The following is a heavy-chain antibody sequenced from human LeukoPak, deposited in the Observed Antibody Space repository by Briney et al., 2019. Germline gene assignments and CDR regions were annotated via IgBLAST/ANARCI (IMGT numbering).Heavy chain of an antibody. CDR1: GFTFSRSG. J-gene: IGHJ4*02. CDR3: ARDLGGAPFDY. D-gene: IGHD1-26*01. V-gene: IGHV3-33*01. Sequence: PGRSLRLSCAASGFTFSRSGMHWVRQAPGKGLEWVAVIWADGSKKLYADAVQGRFTISRDNSKNTLYLEMNSLRDEDTAVYYCARDLGGAPFDYWGQGTLVTVSS. CDR2: IWADGSKK.